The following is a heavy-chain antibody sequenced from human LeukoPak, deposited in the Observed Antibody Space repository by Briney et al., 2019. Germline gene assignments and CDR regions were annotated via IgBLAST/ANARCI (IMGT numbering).Heavy chain of an antibody. D-gene: IGHD3-10*01. CDR1: GFTFSDYY. CDR2: ISSSGSTI. Sequence: PGGSLRLSCAASGFTFSDYYMSWIRQAPGKGLEWVSYISSSGSTIYYADSVKGRFTISRDNAKNSLYLQMNSLRAEDTAVYYCARDALPAIWFGDYFDYWGQGTLVTVSS. CDR3: ARDALPAIWFGDYFDY. V-gene: IGHV3-11*01. J-gene: IGHJ4*02.